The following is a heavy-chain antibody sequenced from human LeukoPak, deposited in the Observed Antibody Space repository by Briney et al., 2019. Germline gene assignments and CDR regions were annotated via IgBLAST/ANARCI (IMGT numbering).Heavy chain of an antibody. CDR3: ARGQGA. V-gene: IGHV3-53*01. J-gene: IGHJ5*02. CDR1: GFTVSSNY. Sequence: PGGSLRLSCAASGFTVSSNYMSWVRQAPGKGLEWVSVIYIGGGTYAASVKGRFTISRDNSKNTLFLQMNSLRADDTAMYYCARGQGAWGQGTLVTVSS. CDR2: IYIGGGT.